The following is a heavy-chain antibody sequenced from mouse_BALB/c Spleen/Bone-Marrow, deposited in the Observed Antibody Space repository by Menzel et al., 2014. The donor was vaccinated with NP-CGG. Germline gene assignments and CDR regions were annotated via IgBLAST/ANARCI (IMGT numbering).Heavy chain of an antibody. D-gene: IGHD2-4*01. Sequence: EVHLVESGGGLAQPKGSLKLSCAASGFTFNTYAMNWVRQAPGKGLEWVARIRSKSNNYATYYADSVKDRFTISRDDSQSMLYLQMNNLRTEDTAMYYCVRQNYDYAWFAYWGQGTLVTVSA. V-gene: IGHV10-1*02. CDR2: IRSKSNNYAT. J-gene: IGHJ3*01. CDR3: VRQNYDYAWFAY. CDR1: GFTFNTYA.